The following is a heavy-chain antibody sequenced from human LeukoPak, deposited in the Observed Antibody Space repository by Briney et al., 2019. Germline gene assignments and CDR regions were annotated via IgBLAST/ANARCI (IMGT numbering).Heavy chain of an antibody. D-gene: IGHD5/OR15-5a*01. CDR2: IKHSGIT. CDR3: AKFDVESVFEEDDVPRVHDY. Sequence: SETLSLTCAVNRGSLGHFFWTWIRQSPGKGLEWIGEIKHSGITKSNPSLASRLSLSLDTTKNVFSLKLKSESAADAAIYYCAKFDVESVFEEDDVPRVHDYWGQGGPVIVSS. J-gene: IGHJ4*02. V-gene: IGHV4-34*01. CDR1: RGSLGHFF.